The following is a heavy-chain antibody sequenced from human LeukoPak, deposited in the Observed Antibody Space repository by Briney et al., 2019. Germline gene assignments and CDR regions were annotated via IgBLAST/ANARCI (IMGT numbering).Heavy chain of an antibody. V-gene: IGHV3-21*01. Sequence: GGSLRLSCAASGFTFSSYSMNWVRQAPGKGLEWVSSISSSSSYIYYADSVKGRFTMSRDNAKNSLYLQVNSLRAEDTAVYYCAELGITMIGGVWGKGTTVTISS. D-gene: IGHD3-10*02. CDR3: AELGITMIGGV. J-gene: IGHJ6*04. CDR1: GFTFSSYS. CDR2: ISSSSSYI.